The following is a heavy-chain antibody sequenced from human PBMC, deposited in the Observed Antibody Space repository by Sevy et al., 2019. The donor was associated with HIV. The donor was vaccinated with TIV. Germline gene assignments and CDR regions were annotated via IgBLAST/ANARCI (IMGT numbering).Heavy chain of an antibody. Sequence: ASVKVSCKASGYTFTTYRITWVRQAPGQGLEWMGWISPHNGDTNYAQKDRDRVTMTTDTSTRTAYMELRSLRSDDTAVDYCARAFCRGGRCYSLAYWGQGTLVTVSS. D-gene: IGHD2-15*01. V-gene: IGHV1-18*04. CDR2: ISPHNGDT. CDR1: GYTFTTYR. J-gene: IGHJ4*02. CDR3: ARAFCRGGRCYSLAY.